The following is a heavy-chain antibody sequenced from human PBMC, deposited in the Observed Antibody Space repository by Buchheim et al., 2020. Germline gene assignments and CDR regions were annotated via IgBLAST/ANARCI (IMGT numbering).Heavy chain of an antibody. CDR3: ARDRTSMDV. V-gene: IGHV3-48*01. D-gene: IGHD1/OR15-1a*01. CDR1: GLTFSTYS. CDR2: IRGSTTTI. J-gene: IGHJ6*02. Sequence: EVQLVESGGGLVQPGGSLRLSCAASGLTFSTYSMNWVRQAPGKGLEWVSYIRGSTTTIYYADSVRGRFTISRDKAKDSLYLAMNNLRAEDTAVYYCARDRTSMDVWGRGTT.